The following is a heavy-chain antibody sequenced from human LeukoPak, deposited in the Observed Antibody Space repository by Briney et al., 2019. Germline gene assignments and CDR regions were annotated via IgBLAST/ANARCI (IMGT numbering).Heavy chain of an antibody. D-gene: IGHD2-21*02. Sequence: GGSLRLSCAASGFTFSSYAMSWVRQAPGKGLEWVAVISYDGSNKYYADSVKGRFTISRDNSKNTLYLQMNSLRAEDTAVYYCARHSFPIVVVTAELDPWGQGTLVTVSS. CDR1: GFTFSSYA. J-gene: IGHJ5*02. CDR2: ISYDGSNK. V-gene: IGHV3-30-3*01. CDR3: ARHSFPIVVVTAELDP.